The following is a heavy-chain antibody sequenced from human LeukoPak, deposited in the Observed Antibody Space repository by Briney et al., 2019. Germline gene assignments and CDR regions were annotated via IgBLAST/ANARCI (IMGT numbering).Heavy chain of an antibody. Sequence: GGSLRLSCAASGFSFSDYYMGWIRQAPGKGLEWISYISDSRTTYYADSVKGRFTISRDNAKNSLYLQMNSLRAEDKAVYYCARNLPFDYWGQGTLVTVSS. CDR1: GFSFSDYY. CDR2: ISDSRTT. J-gene: IGHJ4*02. CDR3: ARNLPFDY. V-gene: IGHV3-11*04.